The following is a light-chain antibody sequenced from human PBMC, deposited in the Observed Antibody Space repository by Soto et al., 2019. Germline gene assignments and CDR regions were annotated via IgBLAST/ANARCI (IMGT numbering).Light chain of an antibody. V-gene: IGKV3-11*01. CDR1: QSVSSY. J-gene: IGKJ4*01. CDR2: DAS. CDR3: QQRSNWPLT. Sequence: EIVLTQSPATLSLSPGERATLSCRASQSVSSYLAWYQQKPGQAPRLLIYDASNRATGIPARFSGSGSGTDFTLTSSSLEPEDGAVYYCQQRSNWPLTFGGGTKVEIK.